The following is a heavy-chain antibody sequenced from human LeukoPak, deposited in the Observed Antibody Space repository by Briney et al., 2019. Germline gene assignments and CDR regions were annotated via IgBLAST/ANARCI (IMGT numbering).Heavy chain of an antibody. CDR3: ARDRIDYYGSGSYYRGFDP. D-gene: IGHD3-10*01. V-gene: IGHV4-59*01. CDR1: GGSISSYY. Sequence: SETLSLTCTVSGGSISSYYWSWIRQPPGKGLEWIGYIYYSGSTNYNPSLKSRVTISVDTSKNQFSLKLSSVTAADTAVYYCARDRIDYYGSGSYYRGFDPWGQGTLVTVSS. J-gene: IGHJ5*02. CDR2: IYYSGST.